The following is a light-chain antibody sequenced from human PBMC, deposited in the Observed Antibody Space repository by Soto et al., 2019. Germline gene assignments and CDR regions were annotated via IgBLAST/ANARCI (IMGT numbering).Light chain of an antibody. CDR2: GAS. CDR3: QQYNTGLWT. J-gene: IGKJ1*01. Sequence: EVVMTQSPATLSVSPGERATLSCRASQNVNANLAWYQQKPGQPPRLLIHGASTRATGIPARFSGSGFGTEIILTISSLQSEDYAVYYCQQYNTGLWTFGQGTKVEGK. V-gene: IGKV3-15*01. CDR1: QNVNAN.